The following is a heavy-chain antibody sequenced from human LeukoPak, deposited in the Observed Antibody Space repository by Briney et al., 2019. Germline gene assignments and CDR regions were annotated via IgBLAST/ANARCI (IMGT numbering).Heavy chain of an antibody. D-gene: IGHD6-13*01. CDR3: ANGLAAAGFDY. CDR2: ISYDGSNK. J-gene: IGHJ4*02. V-gene: IGHV3-30-3*01. Sequence: EGSLRLSCAASGFTFSSYTMHWVRQAPGKGLEWVAVISYDGSNKYYADSVKGRFTISRDNSKNTLYLQMNSLRAEDTAVYYCANGLAAAGFDYWGQGTLVTVSS. CDR1: GFTFSSYT.